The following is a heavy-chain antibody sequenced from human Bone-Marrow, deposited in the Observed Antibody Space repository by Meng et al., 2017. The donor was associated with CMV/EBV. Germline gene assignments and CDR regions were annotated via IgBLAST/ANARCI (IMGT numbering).Heavy chain of an antibody. D-gene: IGHD3-3*01. V-gene: IGHV1-8*01. J-gene: IGHJ4*02. CDR2: MNPNSGNT. Sequence: ASVKVSCKASGYTFTSYDINWVRQATGQGLEWMGWMNPNSGNTGYAQKFQGRVTMTRNTSISTAYMELSSLRSEDTAVYYCARGQRKTILGVVIIEGPGTIYYFDYWGQGTLVTVSS. CDR3: ARGQRKTILGVVIIEGPGTIYYFDY. CDR1: GYTFTSYD.